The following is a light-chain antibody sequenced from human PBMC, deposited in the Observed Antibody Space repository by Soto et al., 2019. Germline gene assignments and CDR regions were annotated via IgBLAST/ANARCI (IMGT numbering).Light chain of an antibody. Sequence: QSVLTQPPSASGAPGQRVTISCSGSSSNIGADYVVHWYQQLPGTAPKLLIYGNTNRPSGVPDRFSGSKSGTSASLAITGLQSEDEADYYCQSYDVSLSGSVFGGGTKVTVL. CDR2: GNT. V-gene: IGLV1-40*01. CDR1: SSNIGADYV. CDR3: QSYDVSLSGSV. J-gene: IGLJ2*01.